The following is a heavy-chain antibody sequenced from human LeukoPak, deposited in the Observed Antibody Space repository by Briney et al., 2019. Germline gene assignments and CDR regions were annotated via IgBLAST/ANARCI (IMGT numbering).Heavy chain of an antibody. CDR2: INPNTGGT. CDR3: ARGPVGDYLEFDY. J-gene: IGHJ4*02. V-gene: IGHV1-2*02. Sequence: ASVKVSCKASGYTFTTYYMHWVRQAPGQGLEWMGWINPNTGGTTYAQKFQGRVTVTRDTSISTAYMELSRLRSDDTAVYYCARGPVGDYLEFDYWGQGTLVTVSS. CDR1: GYTFTTYY. D-gene: IGHD1-26*01.